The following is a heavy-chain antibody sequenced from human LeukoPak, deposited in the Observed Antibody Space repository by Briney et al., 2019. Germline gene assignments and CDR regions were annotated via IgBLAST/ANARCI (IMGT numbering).Heavy chain of an antibody. Sequence: LPGGSLRLSCAASGFTFSKYAMNWVRQAPGKGLEWVSYISSSGSTIYYADSVKGRFTISRDNAKNSLYLQMNSLRAEDTALYYCARERATLDYYYYMDVWGKGTTVTVSS. V-gene: IGHV3-48*03. CDR2: ISSSGSTI. CDR3: ARERATLDYYYYMDV. CDR1: GFTFSKYA. J-gene: IGHJ6*03. D-gene: IGHD5-12*01.